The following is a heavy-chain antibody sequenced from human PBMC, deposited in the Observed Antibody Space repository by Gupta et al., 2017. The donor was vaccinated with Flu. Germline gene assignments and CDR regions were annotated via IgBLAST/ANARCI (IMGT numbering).Heavy chain of an antibody. CDR1: GFTFRCYW. Sequence: EVQLVESGGGLVQPGGSLRLSCAASGFTFRCYWMHWVRQAPGKGLEWVSRINSDGSTTHYADSVKGRFTTSRDNAKNTLYLQTDSLRVEDTAVYYCARAGELYGDYSLFWGQGTLVTVSS. J-gene: IGHJ4*02. D-gene: IGHD4-17*01. CDR3: ARAGELYGDYSLF. CDR2: INSDGSTT. V-gene: IGHV3-74*01.